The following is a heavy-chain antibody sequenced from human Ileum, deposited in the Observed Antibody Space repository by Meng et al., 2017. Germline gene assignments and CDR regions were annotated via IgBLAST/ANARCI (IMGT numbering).Heavy chain of an antibody. V-gene: IGHV1-8*01. D-gene: IGHD5-18*01. CDR3: ARGVTAGLDY. CDR2: MSPRSDDT. CDR1: GYTFSSLD. J-gene: IGHJ4*02. Sequence: QVQLVQSGAEVKKPGASVKVSCKASGYTFSSLDISWVRQAPGQGLEWMGWMSPRSDDTGYAQKFQGRVTMTRDTSISTAYMELSSLTSEDTAIYYCARGVTAGLDYWGQGTLVTVSS.